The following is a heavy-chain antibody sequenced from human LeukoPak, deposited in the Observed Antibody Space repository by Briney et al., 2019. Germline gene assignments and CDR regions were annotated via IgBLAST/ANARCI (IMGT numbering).Heavy chain of an antibody. V-gene: IGHV3-74*01. CDR3: STIFDL. J-gene: IGHJ4*01. CDR1: WFTLTRHW. CDR2: IHDSGIGT. Sequence: GGSLRLFWAASWFTLTRHWIHWGRQAPGKGPVRVSHIHDSGIGTNYADSVKGRFTISSDTAKNTVYLQMNSLRAHDTPLYYCSTIFDLWRQGTLVTVCS.